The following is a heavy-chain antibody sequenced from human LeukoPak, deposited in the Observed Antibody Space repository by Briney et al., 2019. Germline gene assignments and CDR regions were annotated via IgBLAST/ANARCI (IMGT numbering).Heavy chain of an antibody. J-gene: IGHJ4*02. CDR3: ARIHNLGILAHFDY. V-gene: IGHV3-48*03. Sequence: GGSLRLSCAASGFTFSSYEMNWVRRAPGKGLEWVSYINSGGSTIYYADSVKGRFTISRDNAKNSLYLQMNSLRAEDTAVYYCARIHNLGILAHFDYWGQGTLVTVSS. D-gene: IGHD1-1*01. CDR1: GFTFSSYE. CDR2: INSGGSTI.